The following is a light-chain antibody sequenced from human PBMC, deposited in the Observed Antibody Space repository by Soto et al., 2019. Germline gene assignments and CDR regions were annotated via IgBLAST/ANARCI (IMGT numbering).Light chain of an antibody. CDR1: SSDIGSYNY. CDR2: DVT. CDR3: ASYVSSSDVFV. J-gene: IGLJ1*01. Sequence: QSVLTQPASMSGSPGQSITISCTGSSSDIGSYNYVSWYQHHPGKAPKLLIYDVTTRPSGISNRFSGSKSGHTASLTISGLQAEDGAEYYCASYVSSSDVFVFGPGTKLTVL. V-gene: IGLV2-14*03.